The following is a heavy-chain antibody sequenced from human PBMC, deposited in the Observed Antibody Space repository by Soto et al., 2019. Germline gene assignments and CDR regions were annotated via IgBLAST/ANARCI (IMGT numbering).Heavy chain of an antibody. Sequence: PGESLKISCKGSGYSFTSYWIGWVRQMPGKGLEWMGIIYPGDSDTRYSPSFQGQVTISADRSISTAYLQWSSLKASDTAMYYCARRYSSSWYDFDYWGQGTLVTVSS. CDR1: GYSFTSYW. CDR3: ARRYSSSWYDFDY. J-gene: IGHJ4*02. V-gene: IGHV5-51*01. D-gene: IGHD6-13*01. CDR2: IYPGDSDT.